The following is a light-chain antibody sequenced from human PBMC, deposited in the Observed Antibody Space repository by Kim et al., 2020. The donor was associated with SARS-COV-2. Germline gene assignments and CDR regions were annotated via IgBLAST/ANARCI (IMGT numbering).Light chain of an antibody. Sequence: EIVLTQSPATLSLSPGERATLSCRASQSVSSSYLAWYQQKPGLAPRLLIYDASSRAAGIPDRFSGSGSGTDFTLTISRLEPEDFAVYYCQQYGSSPETFGRGTKLEI. V-gene: IGKV3D-20*01. J-gene: IGKJ2*01. CDR2: DAS. CDR1: QSVSSSY. CDR3: QQYGSSPET.